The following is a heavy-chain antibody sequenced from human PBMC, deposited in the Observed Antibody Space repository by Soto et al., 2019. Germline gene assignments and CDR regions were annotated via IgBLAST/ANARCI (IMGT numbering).Heavy chain of an antibody. CDR1: GFTFSSYS. Sequence: PGGYLRLSCAASGFTFSSYSMNWVRQAPGKGLERVSSISSSSSYIYYADSVKGRFTISRDNANNSLYLQMNSLRAEDTVVYYCAAGSTGYYNSLNWFDPWGQGTLVTVSS. CDR2: ISSSSSYI. D-gene: IGHD3-9*01. CDR3: AAGSTGYYNSLNWFDP. V-gene: IGHV3-21*01. J-gene: IGHJ5*02.